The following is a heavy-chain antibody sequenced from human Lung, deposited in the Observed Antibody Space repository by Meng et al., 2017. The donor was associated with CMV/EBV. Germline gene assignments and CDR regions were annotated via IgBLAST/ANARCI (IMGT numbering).Heavy chain of an antibody. CDR3: ARGGPVAGKNGFDL. J-gene: IGHJ5*02. Sequence: GEXXKISCVASGLTFSSHPMTWVRQAPGKGLEWVSSISGSGGSTYSADSVQGRFTISRDNSKNTLYLQMSALRDEDTALYYCARGGPVAGKNGFDLWGQGNXVTGAS. CDR1: GLTFSSHP. D-gene: IGHD6-19*01. V-gene: IGHV3-23*01. CDR2: ISGSGGST.